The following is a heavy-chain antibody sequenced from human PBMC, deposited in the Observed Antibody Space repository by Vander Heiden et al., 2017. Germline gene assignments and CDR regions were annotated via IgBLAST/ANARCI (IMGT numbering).Heavy chain of an antibody. CDR2: ISYDGSNK. Sequence: QVRRVACGGGVVHPGRSLRLTRAPAGFSFNSYAIHWVRQAPGKGLEWVAVISYDGSNKYYADSVKGRFTISRDNSKNTLYLQMNSLRAEDTAVYYCARERSYYDSSGYYAPYFDLWGRGTLVTVSS. J-gene: IGHJ2*01. V-gene: IGHV3-30*04. CDR1: GFSFNSYA. D-gene: IGHD3-22*01. CDR3: ARERSYYDSSGYYAPYFDL.